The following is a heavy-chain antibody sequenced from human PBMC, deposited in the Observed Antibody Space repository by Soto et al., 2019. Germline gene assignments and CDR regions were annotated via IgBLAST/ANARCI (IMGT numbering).Heavy chain of an antibody. CDR2: ISGSGGST. CDR1: GFTFSSYA. V-gene: IGHV3-23*01. D-gene: IGHD2-2*01. CDR3: AKDLAVVVVPAASTAMVHWRAFDI. J-gene: IGHJ3*02. Sequence: GGSLRLSCAASGFTFSSYAMSWVRQAPGKGLEWVSAISGSGGSTYYADSVKGRFTISRDNSKNTLYLQMNSLRAEDTAVYYCAKDLAVVVVPAASTAMVHWRAFDIWGQGTMVTVSS.